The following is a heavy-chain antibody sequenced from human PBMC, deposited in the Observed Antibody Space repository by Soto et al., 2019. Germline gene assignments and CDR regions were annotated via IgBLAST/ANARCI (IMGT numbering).Heavy chain of an antibody. Sequence: TLSLTCTVSGDSISRNGFFWTWIRQHPGKGLEWIGYIYNSGSSYYNPSLKSRVIISVDTSKNHFSLNLTAVTAADTAVYYCARGTMLRGPGYYYAMDVWGQGTTVTVSS. D-gene: IGHD3-10*01. V-gene: IGHV4-31*03. J-gene: IGHJ6*02. CDR1: GDSISRNGFF. CDR2: IYNSGSS. CDR3: ARGTMLRGPGYYYAMDV.